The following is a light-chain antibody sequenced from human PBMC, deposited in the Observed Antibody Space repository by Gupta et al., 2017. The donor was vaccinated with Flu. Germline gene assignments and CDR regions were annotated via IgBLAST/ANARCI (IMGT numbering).Light chain of an antibody. V-gene: IGKV1-39*01. J-gene: IGKJ5*01. CDR3: QQSDSDTLT. Sequence: QMSHSPSSLSASIGDRVTITCRASQNINNYLNWYQQKPGKAPKLLIYGASTWQSGVPSRFSGSGSGTDFTLTISRLQPEDFATYYCQQSDSDTLTFGQGTQLDIK. CDR1: QNINNY. CDR2: GAS.